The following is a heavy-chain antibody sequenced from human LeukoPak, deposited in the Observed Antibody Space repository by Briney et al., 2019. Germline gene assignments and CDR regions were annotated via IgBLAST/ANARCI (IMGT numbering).Heavy chain of an antibody. D-gene: IGHD1-1*01. CDR3: ARGRRFYYYYYMDV. CDR1: GGSFSGYY. Sequence: PSETLSLTCAVYGGSFSGYYWSWIRQPPGKGLEWIGEINHSGSTNYNPSLKSRVTISVDTSKNQFSLKLSSVTAADTAVYYCARGRRFYYYYYMDVWGKGTTVTVSS. J-gene: IGHJ6*03. CDR2: INHSGST. V-gene: IGHV4-34*01.